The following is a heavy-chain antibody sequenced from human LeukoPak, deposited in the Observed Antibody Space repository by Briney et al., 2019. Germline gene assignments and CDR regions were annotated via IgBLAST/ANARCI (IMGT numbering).Heavy chain of an antibody. CDR3: ARDRKDSSGWTEDYYYYGMDV. V-gene: IGHV4-38-2*02. CDR2: IFHSGST. J-gene: IGHJ6*02. CDR1: GYSISSGYY. Sequence: PSETLSLTCTVSGYSISSGYYWGWIRQPPGKGLEWIGSIFHSGSTYYNPSLKSRVTISVDTSKNQFSLKLSSVTAADTAVYYCARDRKDSSGWTEDYYYYGMDVWGQGTTVTVSS. D-gene: IGHD6-19*01.